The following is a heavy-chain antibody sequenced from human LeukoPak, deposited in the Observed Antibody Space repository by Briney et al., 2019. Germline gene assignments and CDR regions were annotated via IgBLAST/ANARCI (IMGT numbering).Heavy chain of an antibody. Sequence: PSQTLSLTCAVSGGSISSGGYSWSWIRQPAGKGPEWIGYIYYSGSTYYNPSLKSRVTISVDTSKNQFSLKLSSVTAADTAVYYCARALGSSWYVPGIYYYYYMDVWGKGTTVTVSS. CDR2: IYYSGST. V-gene: IGHV4-30-4*07. CDR1: GGSISSGGYS. CDR3: ARALGSSWYVPGIYYYYYMDV. D-gene: IGHD6-13*01. J-gene: IGHJ6*03.